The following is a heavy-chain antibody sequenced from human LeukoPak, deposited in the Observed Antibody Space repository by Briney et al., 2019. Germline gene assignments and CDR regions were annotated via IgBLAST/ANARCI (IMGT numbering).Heavy chain of an antibody. CDR1: GYTFTSYY. CDR3: ARLVGSWGVAAAYYFDY. V-gene: IGHV1-46*01. D-gene: IGHD6-19*01. J-gene: IGHJ4*02. Sequence: GASVKVSCKASGYTFTSYYMHWVRQAPGQGLEWMGIINPSGGSTSYAQKFQGRVTMTRDTSTSTVYMELSSLRSEDTAVYYCARLVGSWGVAAAYYFDYWGQGTLVTVSS. CDR2: INPSGGST.